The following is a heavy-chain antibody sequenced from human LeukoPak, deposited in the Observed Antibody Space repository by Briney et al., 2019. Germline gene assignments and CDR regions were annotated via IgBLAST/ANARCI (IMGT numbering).Heavy chain of an antibody. D-gene: IGHD6-19*01. Sequence: ASVKVSCKASGYTFTSYYMHWVRQAPGQGLEWMGIINPSGGSTSYAQKFQGRVTMTRDTSTSTVYMELSGLRSEDTAVYYCAREAVAGTDFDYWGQGTLVTVSS. CDR1: GYTFTSYY. J-gene: IGHJ4*02. CDR2: INPSGGST. CDR3: AREAVAGTDFDY. V-gene: IGHV1-46*01.